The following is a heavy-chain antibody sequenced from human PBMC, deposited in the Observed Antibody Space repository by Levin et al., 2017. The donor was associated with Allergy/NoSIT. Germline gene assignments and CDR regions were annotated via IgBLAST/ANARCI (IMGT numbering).Heavy chain of an antibody. CDR3: ARDNTHDAFDI. J-gene: IGHJ3*02. CDR1: GGSISSGGYY. CDR2: IYYSGST. Sequence: SETLSLTCTVSGGSISSGGYYWSWIRQHPGKGLEWIGYIYYSGSTYYNPSLKSRVTISVDTSKNQFSLKLSSVTAADTAVYYCARDNTHDAFDIWGQGTMVTVSS. V-gene: IGHV4-31*03.